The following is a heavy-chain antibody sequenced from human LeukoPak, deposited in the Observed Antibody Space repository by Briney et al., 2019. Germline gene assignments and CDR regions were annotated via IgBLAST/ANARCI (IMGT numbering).Heavy chain of an antibody. CDR3: ARQVAAAGRIHDY. J-gene: IGHJ4*02. Sequence: SETLSLTCTVSGGSISSGSYYWSWIRQPAGTGLDWIGRIYTTGSTNYNPSLKSRVTISVDTSKNQFSLKLSSVTAADTALYYCARQVAAAGRIHDYWGQGTLVTVSS. D-gene: IGHD6-13*01. CDR1: GGSISSGSYY. CDR2: IYTTGST. V-gene: IGHV4-61*02.